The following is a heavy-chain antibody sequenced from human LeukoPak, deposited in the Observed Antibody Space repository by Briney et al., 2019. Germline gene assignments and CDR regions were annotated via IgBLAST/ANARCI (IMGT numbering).Heavy chain of an antibody. D-gene: IGHD3-9*01. Sequence: SGGSLTLSCAASGFTFSIYSTNWLRLARGKGLAWVCFLRRTAQGGTTEYAAFVQARFTISSHVSNSIAHPQINILKTEDTPEYYCTSVAPSLWGSTILQLPTNFDYWGQGTLVTVSS. J-gene: IGHJ4*02. V-gene: IGHV3-49*03. CDR1: GFTFSIYS. CDR2: LRRTAQGGTT. CDR3: TSVAPSLWGSTILQLPTNFDY.